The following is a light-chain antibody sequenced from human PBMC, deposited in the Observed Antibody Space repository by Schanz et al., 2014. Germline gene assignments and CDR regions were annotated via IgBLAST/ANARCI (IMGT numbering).Light chain of an antibody. CDR2: DVT. Sequence: QSVLTQPRSVSGSPGQSVTISCTGTSSDVGGYNYVSWYQQHPGKAPKLMIYDVTKRPSGVPDRFSGSKSGNTASLTISGLQAEDEADYYCCSFAGGYSFWVFGGGTKLTVL. V-gene: IGLV2-11*01. J-gene: IGLJ3*02. CDR1: SSDVGGYNY. CDR3: CSFAGGYSFWV.